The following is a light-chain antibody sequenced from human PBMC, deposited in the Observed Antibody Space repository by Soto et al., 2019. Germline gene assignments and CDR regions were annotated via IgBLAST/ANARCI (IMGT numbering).Light chain of an antibody. V-gene: IGKV2-30*02. CDR1: QSLVHGDGNTY. J-gene: IGKJ1*01. Sequence: DIVMTQSPLSLPVTLGQTASISCRSSQSLVHGDGNTYLNWYLQRPGQSPRRLIYRVSNRESGVPDRFSGSGSGTDFTLKISRVEAEDVGVYYCMQGTYRRTFGQGTKVEIK. CDR2: RVS. CDR3: MQGTYRRT.